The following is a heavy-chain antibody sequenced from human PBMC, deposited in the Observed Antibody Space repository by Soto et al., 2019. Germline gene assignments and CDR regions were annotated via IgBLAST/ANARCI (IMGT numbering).Heavy chain of an antibody. Sequence: LRLSCAASEFTFSDYAMSWVRQAPGKGLEWVSGISASGDNTYSADSVKGRFTISRDNSKNTLYLQMNSLRAEDTAVYYCAKGTFYGNHLFDFWGQGTLVTVSS. D-gene: IGHD4-17*01. CDR1: EFTFSDYA. CDR3: AKGTFYGNHLFDF. V-gene: IGHV3-23*01. CDR2: ISASGDNT. J-gene: IGHJ4*02.